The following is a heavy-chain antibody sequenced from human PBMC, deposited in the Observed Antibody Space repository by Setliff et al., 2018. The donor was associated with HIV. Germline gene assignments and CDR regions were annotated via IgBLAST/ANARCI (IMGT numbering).Heavy chain of an antibody. CDR2: INTGKGNT. Sequence: ASVKVSCKASGYTFTSYAMHWVRQAPGQRLEWMGWINTGKGNTKYSQNFQGRVTITADESTSTAYMELSSLRSEDTAVYYCASYSGSYYFILHYWGQGTLVTVSS. CDR3: ASYSGSYYFILHY. V-gene: IGHV1-3*04. CDR1: GYTFTSYA. D-gene: IGHD1-26*01. J-gene: IGHJ4*02.